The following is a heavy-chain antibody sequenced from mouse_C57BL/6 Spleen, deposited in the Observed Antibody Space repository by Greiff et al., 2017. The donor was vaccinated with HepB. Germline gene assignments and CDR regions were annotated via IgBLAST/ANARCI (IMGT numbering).Heavy chain of an antibody. CDR1: GFNIKDDY. Sequence: VQLKESGAELVRPGASVKLSCTASGFNIKDDYMHWVKQRPEQGLEWIGWIDPENGDTEYASKFQGKATITADTSSNTAYLQLSSLTSEDTAVYYCTTLGTTVAFDYWGQGTTLTVSS. V-gene: IGHV14-4*01. CDR2: IDPENGDT. CDR3: TTLGTTVAFDY. J-gene: IGHJ2*01. D-gene: IGHD1-1*01.